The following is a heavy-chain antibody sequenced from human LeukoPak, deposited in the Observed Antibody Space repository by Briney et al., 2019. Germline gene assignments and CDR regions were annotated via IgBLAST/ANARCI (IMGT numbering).Heavy chain of an antibody. D-gene: IGHD6-19*01. CDR2: ITSSGGTI. CDR3: VRDLTSGRDDAFDI. Sequence: GGSLRLSCAASGFTFRSYEMNWVRQAPGKGLEWVSYITSSGGTIYYADSVKGRFTISRDNAKNLLYLQMNSLRAEDTAGYYCVRDLTSGRDDAFDIWGQGTMVTVSS. V-gene: IGHV3-48*03. J-gene: IGHJ3*02. CDR1: GFTFRSYE.